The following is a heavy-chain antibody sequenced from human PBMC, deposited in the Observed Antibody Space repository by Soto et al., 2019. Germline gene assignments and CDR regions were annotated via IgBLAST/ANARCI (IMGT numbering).Heavy chain of an antibody. CDR3: ARXAXXXXTXCSFPSRFHIRGYYYYYGMDV. Sequence: QVRLVQSAAEVKKPGASVKVSCKASGYTFSSYGISWVRQAPGQGLEWMGWISGYNGNTNFAQNLQGRVTMTTDTPTSTAFMELRSLRSDDTXXXYCARXAXXXXTXCSFPSRFHIRGYYYYYGMDVWGQGTTVTVSS. D-gene: IGHD2-2*01. CDR2: ISGYNGNT. V-gene: IGHV1-18*01. J-gene: IGHJ6*02. CDR1: GYTFSSYG.